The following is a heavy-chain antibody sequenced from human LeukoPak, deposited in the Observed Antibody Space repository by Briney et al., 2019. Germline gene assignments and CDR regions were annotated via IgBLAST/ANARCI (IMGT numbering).Heavy chain of an antibody. Sequence: GGSLRLSCAASGFRLDDYGMSWVRQAPGKGLEWVSGINWSGTSTGYADSVRGRITISRDNAKNSLYLQMNSLRAEDTALYYCARGPYFDSSGYYWHYMDVWGKGTTVTVSS. CDR2: INWSGTST. D-gene: IGHD3-22*01. J-gene: IGHJ6*03. CDR3: ARGPYFDSSGYYWHYMDV. V-gene: IGHV3-20*04. CDR1: GFRLDDYG.